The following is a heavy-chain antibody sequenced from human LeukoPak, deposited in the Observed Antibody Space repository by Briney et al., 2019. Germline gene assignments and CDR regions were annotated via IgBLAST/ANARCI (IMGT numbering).Heavy chain of an antibody. CDR1: GFTLSSYA. Sequence: GGSLRLSCAASGFTLSSYAMSWVRQAPGKGLEWVSAISGSGGSTYYADSVKGRFTISRDNSKNTLYLQMNSLRAEDTAVYYCAKDPDSSGYFDYWGQGTLVTVSS. CDR3: AKDPDSSGYFDY. D-gene: IGHD6-19*01. CDR2: ISGSGGST. J-gene: IGHJ4*02. V-gene: IGHV3-23*01.